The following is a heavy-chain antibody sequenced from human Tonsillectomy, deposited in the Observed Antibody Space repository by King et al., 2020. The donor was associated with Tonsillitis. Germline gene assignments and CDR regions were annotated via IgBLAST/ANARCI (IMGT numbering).Heavy chain of an antibody. CDR1: GFTFGDHA. V-gene: IGHV3-49*03. J-gene: IGHJ6*02. CDR3: TRRGYSSGWYYYYGMDV. Sequence: VQLVESGGGLGQPGRSLRLSCTASGFTFGDHAMSWFRQAPGKGLEWVGFIRSKAYGGTTEYAASVKGRFTISRDDSKSIAYLKMNSLKTEDTAVYYCTRRGYSSGWYYYYGMDVWGQGTTVTVSS. CDR2: IRSKAYGGTT. D-gene: IGHD6-19*01.